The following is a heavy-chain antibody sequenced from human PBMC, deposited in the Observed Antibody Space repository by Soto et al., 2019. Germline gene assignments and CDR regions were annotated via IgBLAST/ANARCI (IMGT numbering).Heavy chain of an antibody. CDR1: GGSISKYY. V-gene: IGHV4-59*12. D-gene: IGHD2-21*02. Sequence: PSETLSLTCTVYGGSISKYYWSWIRQPPGKGLEWIGCIYSSGNTNYNPSLKSRVTISVDTSNNQFSLKLTSVTAEDTAVYYCAKACTFDCSIGYWFDSWGQGALVTVSS. CDR3: AKACTFDCSIGYWFDS. J-gene: IGHJ5*01. CDR2: IYSSGNT.